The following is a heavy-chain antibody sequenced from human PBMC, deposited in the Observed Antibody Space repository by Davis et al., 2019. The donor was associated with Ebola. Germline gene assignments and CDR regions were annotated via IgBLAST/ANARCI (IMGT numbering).Heavy chain of an antibody. Sequence: GESLKISCAASGFTFSSYGMHWVRQAPGKGLEWVAVISYDGSNKYYADSVKGRFTISRDNSKNTLYLQMNSLRAEDTAVYYCARDSHLMGAWNDYWGQGTLVTVSS. J-gene: IGHJ4*02. D-gene: IGHD1-1*01. CDR3: ARDSHLMGAWNDY. V-gene: IGHV3-30*03. CDR1: GFTFSSYG. CDR2: ISYDGSNK.